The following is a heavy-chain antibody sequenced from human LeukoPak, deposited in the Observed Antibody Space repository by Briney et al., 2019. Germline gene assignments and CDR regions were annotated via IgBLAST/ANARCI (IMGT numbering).Heavy chain of an antibody. D-gene: IGHD1-14*01. J-gene: IGHJ4*02. Sequence: SETLSLTCTVSGGSISSYYWSWIRQPPGKGLGWIGYIYYSGSTNYNPSLKSRVTISVDTSKNQFSLKLSSVTAADTAVYYCARHTRPVWYFDYWGQGTLVTVSS. CDR3: ARHTRPVWYFDY. CDR1: GGSISSYY. CDR2: IYYSGST. V-gene: IGHV4-59*08.